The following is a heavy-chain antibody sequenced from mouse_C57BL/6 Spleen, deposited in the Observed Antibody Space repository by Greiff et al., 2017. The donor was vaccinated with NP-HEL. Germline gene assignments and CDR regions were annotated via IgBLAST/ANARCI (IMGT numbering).Heavy chain of an antibody. CDR1: GYAFSSSW. Sequence: QVTLKESGPELVKPGASVKISCKASGYAFSSSWMNWVKQRPGKGLEWIGRIYPGDGDTNYNGKFKGKATLTADKSSSTAYMQLSSLTSEDSAVYFCVITTAEDFDYWGQGTTLTVSS. D-gene: IGHD1-2*01. CDR2: IYPGDGDT. CDR3: VITTAEDFDY. V-gene: IGHV1-82*01. J-gene: IGHJ2*01.